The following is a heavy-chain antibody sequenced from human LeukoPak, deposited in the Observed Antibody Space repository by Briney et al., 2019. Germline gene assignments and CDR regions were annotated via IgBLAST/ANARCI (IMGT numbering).Heavy chain of an antibody. CDR1: GFTFSSYG. CDR2: IRYDGSNK. CDR3: AKKLRFLEWLLPLDY. J-gene: IGHJ4*02. V-gene: IGHV3-30*02. D-gene: IGHD3-3*01. Sequence: GGSLRLSCAASGFTFSSYGMHWVRQAPGKGLEWVAFIRYDGSNKYYADSVKGRFTISRDNSKNTLYLQMNSLRAEDTAVYYCAKKLRFLEWLLPLDYWGQGTLVTVSS.